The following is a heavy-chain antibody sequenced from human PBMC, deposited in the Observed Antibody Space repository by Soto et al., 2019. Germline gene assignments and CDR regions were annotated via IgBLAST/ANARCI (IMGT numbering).Heavy chain of an antibody. J-gene: IGHJ3*02. CDR1: GYTFTSYY. Sequence: ASVKVSCKASGYTFTSYYMHWVRQAPGQGLEWMGIINPSGGSTSYAQKFQGRVTMTRDTSTSTVYMELSSLRSEDTAVYYCASSSLVVVATHAFDIWGQGTMVTVSS. V-gene: IGHV1-46*01. CDR3: ASSSLVVVATHAFDI. D-gene: IGHD3-22*01. CDR2: INPSGGST.